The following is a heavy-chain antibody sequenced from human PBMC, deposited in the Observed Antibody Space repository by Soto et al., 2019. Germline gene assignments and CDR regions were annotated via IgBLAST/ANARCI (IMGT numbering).Heavy chain of an antibody. CDR2: IIPILGIA. Sequence: QVQLVQSGAEVKKPGSSVKVSCKASGGTFSSYTISWVRQAPGQGLEWMGRIIPILGIANYAQKFQGRVTITAEKSTSTAYMELSSLRSEDTAVYYCARGGRKYPLGYWGQGTLVTVSS. CDR1: GGTFSSYT. CDR3: ARGGRKYPLGY. D-gene: IGHD1-26*01. V-gene: IGHV1-69*02. J-gene: IGHJ4*02.